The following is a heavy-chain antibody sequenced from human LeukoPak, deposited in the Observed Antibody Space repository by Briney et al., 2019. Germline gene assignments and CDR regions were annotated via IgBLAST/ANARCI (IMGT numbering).Heavy chain of an antibody. D-gene: IGHD6-19*01. CDR2: IKQDGSEK. J-gene: IGHJ6*03. CDR1: GFTFSSYW. V-gene: IGHV3-7*01. Sequence: PGGSLRLSCAASGFTFSSYWMSWVRQAPGKGLEWVANIKQDGSEKYYVDSVKGRFTISRDNAKDSLYLQMNSLRAEDTAVYYCAKPPAVTGYYYYYYMDVWGKGTTVTISS. CDR3: AKPPAVTGYYYYYYMDV.